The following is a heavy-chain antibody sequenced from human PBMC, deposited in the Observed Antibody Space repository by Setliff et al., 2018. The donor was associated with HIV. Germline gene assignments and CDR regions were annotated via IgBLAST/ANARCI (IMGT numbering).Heavy chain of an antibody. CDR1: GFTVSNNY. CDR3: AKDQGSYGDYSFDY. V-gene: IGHV3-11*01. Sequence: GGSLRLSCEVSGFTVSNNYMTWVRQAPGKGLEWVSYISGSGITIYYADSVKGRFTISRDNAKNSLYLQMNSLRAEDTALYYCAKDQGSYGDYSFDYWGQGTLVTVSS. J-gene: IGHJ4*02. CDR2: ISGSGITI. D-gene: IGHD4-17*01.